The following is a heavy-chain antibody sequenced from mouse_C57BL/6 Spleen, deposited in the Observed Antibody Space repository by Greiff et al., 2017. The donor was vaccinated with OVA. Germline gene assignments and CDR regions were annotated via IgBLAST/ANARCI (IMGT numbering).Heavy chain of an antibody. Sequence: EVKLMESGGGLVQPGGSLKLSCAASGFTFSDYYMYWVRQTPEKRLEWVAYISNGGGSTYYPDTVKGRFTISRDNAKNTLYLQMSRLKSVDTAMYYCARQGYGIGFAYWGQGTLVTVSA. CDR1: GFTFSDYY. V-gene: IGHV5-12*01. CDR3: ARQGYGIGFAY. J-gene: IGHJ3*01. CDR2: ISNGGGST. D-gene: IGHD1-1*01.